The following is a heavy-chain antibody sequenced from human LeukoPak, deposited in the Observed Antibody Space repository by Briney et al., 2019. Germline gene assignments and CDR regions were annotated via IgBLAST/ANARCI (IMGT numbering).Heavy chain of an antibody. Sequence: ASETLSLTCSVSGDSIRSGDSYWGWIRQDPRKGLEWIASIYYVGSPHYNPSLNSRRVTLSVDTTKNQFSLTLTSVTAADTAIYYCARLPITKRAMDVWGQGTTVIVSS. CDR1: GDSIRSGDSY. J-gene: IGHJ6*02. CDR3: ARLPITKRAMDV. D-gene: IGHD3-3*01. CDR2: IYYVGSP. V-gene: IGHV4-39*01.